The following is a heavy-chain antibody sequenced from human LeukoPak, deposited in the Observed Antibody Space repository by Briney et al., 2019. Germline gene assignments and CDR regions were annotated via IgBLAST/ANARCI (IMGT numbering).Heavy chain of an antibody. CDR3: ARDGPMVRGVIPFQH. CDR1: GGSISSYY. CDR2: NYYSGST. D-gene: IGHD3-10*01. V-gene: IGHV4-59*01. J-gene: IGHJ1*01. Sequence: PSETLSLTCTVSGGSISSYYWSWIRQPPGKGLEWIGYNYYSGSTNYNPSLKSRVTISVDTSKNQFSLKLSSVTAADTAVYYCARDGPMVRGVIPFQHWGQGTLVTVSS.